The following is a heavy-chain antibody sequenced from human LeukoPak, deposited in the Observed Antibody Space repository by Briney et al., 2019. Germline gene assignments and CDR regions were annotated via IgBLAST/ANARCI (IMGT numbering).Heavy chain of an antibody. J-gene: IGHJ4*02. V-gene: IGHV3-30*04. CDR3: ARDWQWLVKSGNIDY. CDR1: GFTFSNYA. Sequence: GGSLRLSCAAPGFTFSNYATHWVRQAPGKGLEWVAVISYDGSNKYYADSVKGRFTISRDNSKNTLYLQMKSLRAEDTAVYYCARDWQWLVKSGNIDYWGQGTLVTVSS. D-gene: IGHD6-19*01. CDR2: ISYDGSNK.